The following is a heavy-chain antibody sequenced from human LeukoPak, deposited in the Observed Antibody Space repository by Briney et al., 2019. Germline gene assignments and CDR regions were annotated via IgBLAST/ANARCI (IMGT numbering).Heavy chain of an antibody. D-gene: IGHD3-3*01. J-gene: IGHJ3*01. Sequence: ASVKVSCKASGYTFTSYYMHWVRQAPGQGLEWMGIINPSGGSTSYAQKFQGRVTMTRDTSTSTVYMELSSLRSEDTAVYCCAPTVDGVLRFLFWGQGTMVTVSS. CDR3: APTVDGVLRFLF. CDR2: INPSGGST. CDR1: GYTFTSYY. V-gene: IGHV1-46*01.